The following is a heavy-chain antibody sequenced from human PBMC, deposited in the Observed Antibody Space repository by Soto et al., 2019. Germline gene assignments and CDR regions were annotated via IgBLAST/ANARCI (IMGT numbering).Heavy chain of an antibody. J-gene: IGHJ6*02. CDR3: TRVVTNYYQYGMDV. V-gene: IGHV3-74*01. CDR2: INSDGSST. CDR1: GFTFSSYW. Sequence: RLSCAASGFTFSSYWMHWVRQAPGKGLVWVSRINSDGSSTSYADSVKGRFTISRDSAKNTLYLQMNSLRAEDTAVYYCTRVVTNYYQYGMDVWGQGTTVTVSS.